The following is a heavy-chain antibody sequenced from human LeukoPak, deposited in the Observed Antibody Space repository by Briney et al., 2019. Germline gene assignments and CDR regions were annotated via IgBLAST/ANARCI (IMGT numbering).Heavy chain of an antibody. CDR3: ARSLAVAGEFDD. CDR2: IYRDGNA. J-gene: IGHJ4*02. CDR1: EDSVSNSRW. V-gene: IGHV4-4*02. Sequence: PSGTLSLTCDVSEDSVSNSRWWSWVRQSPGKGLEWIAEIYRDGNAGYNPSLRGRVTISMDKSRNQFSLTLHSVTAADTAMYYCARSLAVAGEFDDWGQGTLVTVSS. D-gene: IGHD6-19*01.